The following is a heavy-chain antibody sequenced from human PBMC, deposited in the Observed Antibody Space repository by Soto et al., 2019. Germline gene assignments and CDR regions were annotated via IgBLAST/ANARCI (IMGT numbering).Heavy chain of an antibody. CDR2: ISSSSSTI. D-gene: IGHD6-19*01. CDR3: ARDEAGVTYYYYGMDV. CDR1: GFTFSSYS. J-gene: IGHJ6*02. Sequence: PGGSLRLSCAAFGFTFSSYSMNWVRQAPGKGLEWVSYISSSSSTIYYADSVKGRFTISRDNAKNSLYLQMNSLRDEDTAVYYCARDEAGVTYYYYGMDVWGQGTTVTVSS. V-gene: IGHV3-48*02.